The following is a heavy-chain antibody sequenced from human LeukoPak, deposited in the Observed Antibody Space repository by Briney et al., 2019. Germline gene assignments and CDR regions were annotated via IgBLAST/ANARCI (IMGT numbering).Heavy chain of an antibody. Sequence: PSETLSLTCTVSGYSISSGYYWGWIRQPPGKGLEWIGSFYDSGNAYYNPSLKSRVTISVDASKNQFSLKVRSVTAADTAVYFCARGKSRGSHIDYWGQGTLVTVSS. CDR3: ARGKSRGSHIDY. D-gene: IGHD1-26*01. V-gene: IGHV4-38-2*02. CDR1: GYSISSGYY. CDR2: FYDSGNA. J-gene: IGHJ4*02.